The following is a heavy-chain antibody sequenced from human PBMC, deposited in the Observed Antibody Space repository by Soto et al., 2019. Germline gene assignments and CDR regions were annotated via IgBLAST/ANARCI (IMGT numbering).Heavy chain of an antibody. Sequence: QVQLVESGGGVVQPGRSLRLSCAASGFTFSSYGMHWVRQAPGKGLEWVAVISYDGSNKYYADSVKGRFTISRDNSKNTLYLQMNSLRAEDTAVYYCAKSNLWAVKDCSGGSCYPDYWGQGTLVTVSS. CDR2: ISYDGSNK. V-gene: IGHV3-30*18. CDR1: GFTFSSYG. CDR3: AKSNLWAVKDCSGGSCYPDY. D-gene: IGHD2-15*01. J-gene: IGHJ4*02.